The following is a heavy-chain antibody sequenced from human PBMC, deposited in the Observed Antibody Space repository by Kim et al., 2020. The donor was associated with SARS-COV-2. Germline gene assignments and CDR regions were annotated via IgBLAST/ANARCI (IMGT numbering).Heavy chain of an antibody. CDR2: ISSSSSYI. D-gene: IGHD5-12*01. CDR1: GFTFSSYS. V-gene: IGHV3-21*01. CDR3: ARDSLDIVATITGDYYYGMDV. Sequence: GGSLRLSYAASGFTFSSYSMNWVRQAPGKGLEWVSSISSSSSYIYYADSVKGRFTISRDNAKNSLYLQMNSLRAEDTAVYYCARDSLDIVATITGDYYYGMDVWGQGTTVTVSS. J-gene: IGHJ6*02.